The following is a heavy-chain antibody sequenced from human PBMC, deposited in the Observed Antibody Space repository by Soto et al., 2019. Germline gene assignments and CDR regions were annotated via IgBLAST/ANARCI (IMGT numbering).Heavy chain of an antibody. J-gene: IGHJ5*02. V-gene: IGHV4-61*08. D-gene: IGHD4-17*01. Sequence: SETLSLTCTVSGGSISSGGYYWSWIRQHPGKGLEWIGYIYYSGSTNYNPSLKSRVTISVDTSKNQFSLKLSSVTAADTAVYYCARLMTTVTTRGYRNWFDPWGQGTLVTVSS. CDR2: IYYSGST. CDR3: ARLMTTVTTRGYRNWFDP. CDR1: GGSISSGGYY.